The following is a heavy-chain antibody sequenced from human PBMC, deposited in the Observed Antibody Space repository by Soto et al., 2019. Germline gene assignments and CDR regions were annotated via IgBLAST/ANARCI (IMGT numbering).Heavy chain of an antibody. CDR3: ARGVYYDFWSGYYRDYYYGMDV. CDR1: GGTFSSYA. V-gene: IGHV1-69*13. CDR2: IIPIFGTA. J-gene: IGHJ6*02. Sequence: SVKVSCKASGGTFSSYAISWVRQAPGQGLEWLGGIIPIFGTANYAQKFQGRVTITADESTSTAYMELSSLRSEDTAVYYCARGVYYDFWSGYYRDYYYGMDVWGQGTTVTVSS. D-gene: IGHD3-3*01.